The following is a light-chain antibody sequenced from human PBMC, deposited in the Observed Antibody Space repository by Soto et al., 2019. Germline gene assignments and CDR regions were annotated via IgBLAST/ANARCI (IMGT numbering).Light chain of an antibody. CDR1: QSVTRTF. Sequence: EIVLTQSPGTLSLSPGEGATLSCRAIQSVTRTFLAWYQQKLGQAPRLLIYGASSRATGIPDRFSGSGSGTDFTLTINSLEPEDFAVYYCQQRSNWPPIAFGQGTRLEIK. CDR3: QQRSNWPPIA. J-gene: IGKJ5*01. CDR2: GAS. V-gene: IGKV3D-20*02.